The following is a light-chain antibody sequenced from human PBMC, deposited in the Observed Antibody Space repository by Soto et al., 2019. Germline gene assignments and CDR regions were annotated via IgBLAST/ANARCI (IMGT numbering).Light chain of an antibody. CDR2: VAP. V-gene: IGKV1-39*01. CDR3: QKSYSSPRK. Sequence: DIQMTHSPSSLSASVVDSVTITFRASQNIDTYLNWYQVKPGKAPKLLLSVAPGFQSAAPSNFSGSGSGTDFSLSISSLQPEDFATYYCQKSYSSPRKFGQGTKVDIK. CDR1: QNIDTY. J-gene: IGKJ1*01.